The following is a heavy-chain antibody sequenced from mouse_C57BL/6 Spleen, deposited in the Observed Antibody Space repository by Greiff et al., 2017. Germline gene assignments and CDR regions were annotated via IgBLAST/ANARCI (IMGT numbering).Heavy chain of an antibody. D-gene: IGHD4-1*01. Sequence: QVQLQQSGAELARPGASVKLSCKASGYTFTSYGISWVKQRTGQGLEWIGEIYPRSGNTYYNEKFKGKATLTADKSSSTAYMELRSLTSEDSAVYFCAKGSGTGFAYWGQGTLVTVSA. CDR1: GYTFTSYG. CDR3: AKGSGTGFAY. V-gene: IGHV1-81*01. CDR2: IYPRSGNT. J-gene: IGHJ3*01.